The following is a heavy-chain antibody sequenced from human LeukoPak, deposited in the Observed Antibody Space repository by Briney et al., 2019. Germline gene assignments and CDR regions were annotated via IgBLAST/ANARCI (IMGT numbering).Heavy chain of an antibody. CDR2: ISGSGGST. D-gene: IGHD2-21*01. V-gene: IGHV3-23*01. CDR1: GFTFSSYA. CDR3: ARAPVTSCRGAYCYPFDY. J-gene: IGHJ4*02. Sequence: PGGSLRLSCAASGFTFSSYAMSWVRQAPGKGLDWVSTISGSGGSTYYADSVKGRFTISRDNSKNTLYLQMNSLRVEDAAVYYCARAPVTSCRGAYCYPFDYWGQGTLVTVSS.